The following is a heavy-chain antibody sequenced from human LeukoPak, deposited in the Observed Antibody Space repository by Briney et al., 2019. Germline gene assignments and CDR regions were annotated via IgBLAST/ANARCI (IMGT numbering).Heavy chain of an antibody. J-gene: IGHJ2*01. Sequence: SQTLSLTCSVTADSLSNSYWSWIRQSAGKGLGWIGRLYTSGSTNYNPSLKSRVTMSVDKSKNQFSLKVTSVTAADTAVYFCAKEAPMGTNKWYFDLWGHGTLVTVSS. CDR2: LYTSGST. CDR3: AKEAPMGTNKWYFDL. CDR1: ADSLSNSY. D-gene: IGHD5-24*01. V-gene: IGHV4-4*07.